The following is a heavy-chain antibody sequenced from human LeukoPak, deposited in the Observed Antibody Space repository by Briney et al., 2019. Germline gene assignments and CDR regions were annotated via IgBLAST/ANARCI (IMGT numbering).Heavy chain of an antibody. CDR3: ARLVLPKYCGGDCLLFAGFDP. CDR1: GGSISSSSYS. Sequence: SETLSLTRTVSGGSISSSSYSWSSIRQPPGRGVGWIGYIYYSGSTNYNPSLKSRVTISVDTSKNQFSLKLSSVTAADTAVYYCARLVLPKYCGGDCLLFAGFDPWGEGTLVTVSS. V-gene: IGHV4-61*05. J-gene: IGHJ5*02. D-gene: IGHD2-21*02. CDR2: IYYSGST.